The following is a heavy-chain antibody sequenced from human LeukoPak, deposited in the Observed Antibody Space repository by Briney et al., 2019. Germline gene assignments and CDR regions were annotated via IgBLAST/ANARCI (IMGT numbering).Heavy chain of an antibody. J-gene: IGHJ4*02. CDR1: GYTFTSYG. CDR2: ISAYNGNT. Sequence: ASGKVSCKASGYTFTSYGISWVRQAPGQGLEWMGWISAYNGNTNYAQKLQGRVTMTTDTSTSTAYMELRSLRSDDTAVYYCARSRIAAVGTSFDYWGQGTLVTVSS. V-gene: IGHV1-18*01. D-gene: IGHD6-13*01. CDR3: ARSRIAAVGTSFDY.